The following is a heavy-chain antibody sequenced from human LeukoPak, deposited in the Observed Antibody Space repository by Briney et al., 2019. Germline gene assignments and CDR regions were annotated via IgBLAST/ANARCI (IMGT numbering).Heavy chain of an antibody. J-gene: IGHJ4*02. Sequence: GGSLRLSCAASGLTFSSYSMNWVRQAPGKGLEWVSSISSSSSYIYYADSVKGRFTISRDNAKNSLYLQMNSLRAEDTAVYYCARDPPLVRSSSADFDYWGQGTLVTVSS. CDR2: ISSSSSYI. CDR1: GLTFSSYS. CDR3: ARDPPLVRSSSADFDY. V-gene: IGHV3-21*01. D-gene: IGHD6-6*01.